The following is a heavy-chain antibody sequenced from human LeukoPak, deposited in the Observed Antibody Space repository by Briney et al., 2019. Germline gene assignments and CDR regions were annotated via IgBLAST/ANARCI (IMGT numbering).Heavy chain of an antibody. V-gene: IGHV4-4*02. Sequence: PSDTLSLMCAVSGRSLSSSNWLSLVRQAPGEGLEVIGEIYHSGSTNYNPSLKSRVTISVDKSKNQFSLKLSSVTAADTAVYYCARDRRSGVIRPPDWGQGTMVTVSS. CDR1: GRSLSSSNW. J-gene: IGHJ3*01. CDR2: IYHSGST. CDR3: ARDRRSGVIRPPD. D-gene: IGHD3-10*01.